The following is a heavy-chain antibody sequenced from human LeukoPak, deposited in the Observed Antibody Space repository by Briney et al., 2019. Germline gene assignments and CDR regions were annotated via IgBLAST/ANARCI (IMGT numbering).Heavy chain of an antibody. CDR2: ISSNGGST. D-gene: IGHD3-10*01. V-gene: IGHV3-64D*06. CDR1: GFTFSRYA. Sequence: GGSLRLSCSASGFTFSRYAMHGVRQAPGKGLEYVSAISSNGGSTYYADSVKGRFTISRDNSKNTLYLQMSSLRAGGTAVYYCVKDGSGSYYTYYFDYWGQGTLVTVSS. J-gene: IGHJ4*02. CDR3: VKDGSGSYYTYYFDY.